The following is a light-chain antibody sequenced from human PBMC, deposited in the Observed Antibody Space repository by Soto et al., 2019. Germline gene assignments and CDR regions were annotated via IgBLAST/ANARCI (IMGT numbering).Light chain of an antibody. CDR3: AAWDDSLRGVV. J-gene: IGLJ2*01. CDR1: RSNIGSTF. V-gene: IGLV1-47*01. Sequence: QSVLTQPPSASGTPGQRVTISCSGSRSNIGSTFIYWYQQLPGSAPKLLINRNNERPSGVPDRCSGSKSGTSASLAIRGLRSEDESDYHCAAWDDSLRGVVFGGGTKLTVL. CDR2: RNN.